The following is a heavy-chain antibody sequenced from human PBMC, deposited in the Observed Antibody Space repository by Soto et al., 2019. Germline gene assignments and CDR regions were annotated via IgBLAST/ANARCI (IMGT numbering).Heavy chain of an antibody. Sequence: SETLSLTCTVSGGSISSSSYYWGWIRQPPGKGLEWIGSIYYSGSTYYNPSLKSRVTISVDTSKNQFSLKLSSVTAADTAVYYCAETGLDYYDSSGYYFWGQGTLVTVSS. CDR1: GGSISSSSYY. D-gene: IGHD3-22*01. CDR3: AETGLDYYDSSGYYF. CDR2: IYYSGST. J-gene: IGHJ4*02. V-gene: IGHV4-39*01.